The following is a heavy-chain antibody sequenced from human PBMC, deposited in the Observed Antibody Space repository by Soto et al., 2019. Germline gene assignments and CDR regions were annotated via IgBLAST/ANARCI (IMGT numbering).Heavy chain of an antibody. J-gene: IGHJ6*02. CDR1: GGCVSSGDYF. CDR3: ARSPNYYYYGFDV. D-gene: IGHD3-10*01. V-gene: IGHV4-61*08. CDR2: IYYSGST. Sequence: PSDTMSLTCTVSGGCVSSGDYFWSWLRQSPGKRLEWIAYIYYSGSTNYNPSLKSRATISVDTSKSQVSLTLTSMTAADAALYYCARSPNYYYYGFDVWGQGTAVNVSS.